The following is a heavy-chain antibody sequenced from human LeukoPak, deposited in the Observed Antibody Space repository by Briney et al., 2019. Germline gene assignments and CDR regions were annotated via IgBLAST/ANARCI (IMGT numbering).Heavy chain of an antibody. D-gene: IGHD1-26*01. CDR1: GFTVSSNY. CDR2: ISTSGTT. Sequence: GGSLRLSCAASGFTVSSNYMSWVRQAPGKGLEWVSIISTSGTTSYADSVKGRFTISRDNSRNTLYLQMNSLRAEDTAVYYCATRGAPGYYGMDVWGQGTTVTVSS. V-gene: IGHV3-66*01. CDR3: ATRGAPGYYGMDV. J-gene: IGHJ6*02.